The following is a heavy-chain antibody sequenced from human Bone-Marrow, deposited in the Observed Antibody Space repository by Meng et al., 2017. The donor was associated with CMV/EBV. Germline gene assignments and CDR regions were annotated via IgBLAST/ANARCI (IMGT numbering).Heavy chain of an antibody. CDR2: ISSSGSPI. Sequence: GGSLRLSCAASGSTFSHYYMSWIRQAPGKGLEWVSYISSSGSPIYYADSVKGRFTISRDNAKNSLYLQMNSLRAEDTAVYYCARDRSGSYYFDYWGQGTLVTVSS. V-gene: IGHV3-11*01. D-gene: IGHD1-26*01. CDR1: GSTFSHYY. CDR3: ARDRSGSYYFDY. J-gene: IGHJ4*02.